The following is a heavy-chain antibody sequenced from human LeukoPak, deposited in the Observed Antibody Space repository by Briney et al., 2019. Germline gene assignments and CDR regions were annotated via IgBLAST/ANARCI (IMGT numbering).Heavy chain of an antibody. CDR2: ISYDGSNK. J-gene: IGHJ4*02. CDR3: ARGSGWAFDY. V-gene: IGHV3-30-3*01. D-gene: IGHD6-19*01. Sequence: PGGSLRLSCAASGFTFSSYAMHWVRQAPGKGLEWVAVISYDGSNKYYADSVKGRLTISRDNSKNTLYLQMNSLRAEDTAVYYCARGSGWAFDYWGQGTLVTVSS. CDR1: GFTFSSYA.